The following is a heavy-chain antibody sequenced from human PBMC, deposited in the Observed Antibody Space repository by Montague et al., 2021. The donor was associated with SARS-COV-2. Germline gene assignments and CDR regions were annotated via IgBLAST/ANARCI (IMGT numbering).Heavy chain of an antibody. CDR3: ARHRANAGSFDI. CDR1: VAWITGADR. Sequence: SETLSLTCSRLVAWITGADRKSTRLNSSHHGRLDCVVSLNYTGTTSYNASLKSRLTISVDTSENQFSLKMTSVTASDTAVYYCARHRANAGSFDIWGQGTMVTVSS. J-gene: IGHJ3*02. V-gene: IGHV4-39*01. CDR2: LNYTGTT. D-gene: IGHD1-1*01.